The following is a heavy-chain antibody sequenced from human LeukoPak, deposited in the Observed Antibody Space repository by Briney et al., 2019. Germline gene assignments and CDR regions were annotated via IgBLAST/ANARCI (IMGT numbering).Heavy chain of an antibody. Sequence: GSLRLSCAASGFTFSSYAMHWVRQAPGKGLEYVSAISSNGGSTYYANSVKGRFTISRDNSKNTLYLQMGSLRAEDMAVYYCARSIAARIGAFDIWGQGTMVTVSS. D-gene: IGHD6-6*01. CDR3: ARSIAARIGAFDI. V-gene: IGHV3-64*01. J-gene: IGHJ3*02. CDR1: GFTFSSYA. CDR2: ISSNGGST.